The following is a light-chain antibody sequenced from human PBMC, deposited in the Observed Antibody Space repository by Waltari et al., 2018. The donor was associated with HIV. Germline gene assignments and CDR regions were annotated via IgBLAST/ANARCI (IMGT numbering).Light chain of an antibody. CDR3: ACWDRSGDYIL. CDR1: SLRKYY. J-gene: IGLJ2*01. Sequence: SSELTQDPAVSVALGQTVKIACLGDSLRKYYASWYRLRPGQAPHLLVYGKNSRPSGIPDRCSAFSSGKRAFLTITGARAEDEADYYCACWDRSGDYILFGGGTSLTGL. V-gene: IGLV3-19*01. CDR2: GKN.